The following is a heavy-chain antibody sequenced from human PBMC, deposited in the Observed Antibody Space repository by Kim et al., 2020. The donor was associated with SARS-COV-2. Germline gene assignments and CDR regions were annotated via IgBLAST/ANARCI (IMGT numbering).Heavy chain of an antibody. CDR2: VRSKAYDYAT. D-gene: IGHD3-3*01. V-gene: IGHV3-73*01. J-gene: IGHJ6*01. CDR3: TRQLRPYDFDALDV. Sequence: GGSLRLSCAASGFTFSGSAMHWVRQASGNGLEWVGRVRSKAYDYATTYAASVKDRFTISRDDSKNMAYLQMNSLKNEDTAVYFCTRQLRPYDFDALDVWG. CDR1: GFTFSGSA.